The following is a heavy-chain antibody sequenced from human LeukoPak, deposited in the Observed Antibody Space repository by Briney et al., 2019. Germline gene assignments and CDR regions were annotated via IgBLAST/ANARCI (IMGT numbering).Heavy chain of an antibody. Sequence: PSETLSLTCAVYGGSFSGYYWSWIRQPPGKGLVWIGEINHSGSTNYNPSLKSRVTISVDTSKNQFSLKLSSVTAADTAVYYCARGTQGYCSSTSCRGGGLDYWGQGTLVTVSS. D-gene: IGHD2-2*01. CDR3: ARGTQGYCSSTSCRGGGLDY. CDR2: INHSGST. J-gene: IGHJ4*02. CDR1: GGSFSGYY. V-gene: IGHV4-34*01.